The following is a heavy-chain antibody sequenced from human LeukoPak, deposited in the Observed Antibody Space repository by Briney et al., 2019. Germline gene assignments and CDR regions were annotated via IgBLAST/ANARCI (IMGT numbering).Heavy chain of an antibody. D-gene: IGHD3-10*01. CDR3: AREDYAGEEFFDY. CDR2: IIPIFGTA. CDR1: GYTFTSYY. V-gene: IGHV1-69*13. Sequence: SVKVSCKASGYTFTSYYMHWVRQAPGQGLEWMGGIIPIFGTANYAQKFQGRVTITADESTSTAYMELSSLRSEDTVVYYCAREDYAGEEFFDYWGQGTLVTVSS. J-gene: IGHJ4*02.